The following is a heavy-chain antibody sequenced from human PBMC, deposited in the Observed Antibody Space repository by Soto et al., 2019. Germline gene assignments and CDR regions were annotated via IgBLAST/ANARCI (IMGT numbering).Heavy chain of an antibody. CDR3: AKVSRKGSAIDFDY. D-gene: IGHD3-10*01. CDR1: GYTFSNYD. V-gene: IGHV1-8*01. J-gene: IGHJ4*02. Sequence: QVQLVQSGAELKKPGASVKVSCKASGYTFSNYDMNWVRQATGQGPEWIGWVNPNNGDTGYAQKSHGRVTLTTDISTTTAYIELNILRSEDTAIDYCAKVSRKGSAIDFDYWGQGTLITVSS. CDR2: VNPNNGDT.